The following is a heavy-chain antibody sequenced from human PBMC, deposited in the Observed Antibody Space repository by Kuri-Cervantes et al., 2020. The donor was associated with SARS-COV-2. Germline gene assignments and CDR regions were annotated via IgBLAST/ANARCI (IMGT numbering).Heavy chain of an antibody. V-gene: IGHV3-74*01. CDR2: INPDGSYT. CDR3: VRDGDHWNFDC. CDR1: GFTFSGHW. Sequence: ETLSLTCAASGFTFSGHWIHWVRQAPGKGLVWVSRINPDGSYTNNADSVKGRFTLSRDNAKNMLFLQMNSLRAEDTAVYYCVRDGDHWNFDCWGQGTLVTVSS. D-gene: IGHD1-1*01. J-gene: IGHJ4*02.